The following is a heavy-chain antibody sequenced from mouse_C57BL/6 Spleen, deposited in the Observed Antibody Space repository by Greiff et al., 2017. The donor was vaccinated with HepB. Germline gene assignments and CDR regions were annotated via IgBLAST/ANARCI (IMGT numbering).Heavy chain of an antibody. V-gene: IGHV10-3*01. D-gene: IGHD2-3*01. CDR1: GFTFNTYA. Sequence: EVKLMESGGGLVQPKGSLKLSCAASGFTFNTYAMHWVRQAPGKGLEWVARIRSKSSNYATYYADSVKDRFTISRDDSQSMLYLQMNNLKTEDTAMYYCVRRESRGYDGYYRYAMDYWGQGTSVTVSS. CDR3: VRRESRGYDGYYRYAMDY. CDR2: IRSKSSNYAT. J-gene: IGHJ4*01.